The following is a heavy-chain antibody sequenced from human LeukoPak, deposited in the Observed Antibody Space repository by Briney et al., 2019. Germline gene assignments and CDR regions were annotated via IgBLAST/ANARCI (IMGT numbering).Heavy chain of an antibody. D-gene: IGHD3-22*01. CDR2: ISGSGGST. CDR1: GLTFSSYA. V-gene: IGHV3-23*01. CDR3: AKAITKYYYDSSGMDV. J-gene: IGHJ6*02. Sequence: GGSLRLSCAASGLTFSSYAMSWVRQAPGKGLEWVSAISGSGGSTYYADSVKGRFTISRDNSKNTLYLQMNSLRAEDTAVYYCAKAITKYYYDSSGMDVWGQGTTVTVSS.